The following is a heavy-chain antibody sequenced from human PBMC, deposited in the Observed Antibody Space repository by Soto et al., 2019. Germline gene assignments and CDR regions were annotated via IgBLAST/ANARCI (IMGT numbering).Heavy chain of an antibody. CDR3: ARGYCSGGSCYSVDY. J-gene: IGHJ4*02. V-gene: IGHV1-69*06. Sequence: ASVKVSCKASGGTFSSYAISWVRQAPGQGLEWMGGIIPIFGTANYAQKFQGRVTITADKSTSTAYMELSSLRSEDTAVYYCARGYCSGGSCYSVDYWGQGTLVTVSS. D-gene: IGHD2-15*01. CDR1: GGTFSSYA. CDR2: IIPIFGTA.